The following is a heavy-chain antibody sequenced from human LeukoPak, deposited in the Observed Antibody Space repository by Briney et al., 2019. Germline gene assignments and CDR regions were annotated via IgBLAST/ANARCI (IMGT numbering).Heavy chain of an antibody. Sequence: SETLSLTCSVSGGSINTYYWTWIRQPAGEGLEWIGRIYASGSTNYNPSLESRVTMSVDTSKNQFSLKLSSVTAADTAVYYCARVQYYGSGTYSKLFDYWGQGTLVTVSS. CDR3: ARVQYYGSGTYSKLFDY. V-gene: IGHV4-4*07. CDR1: GGSINTYY. D-gene: IGHD3-10*01. CDR2: IYASGST. J-gene: IGHJ4*02.